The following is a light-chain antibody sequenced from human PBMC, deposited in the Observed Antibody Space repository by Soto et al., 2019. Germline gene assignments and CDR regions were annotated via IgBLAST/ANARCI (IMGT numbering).Light chain of an antibody. V-gene: IGLV1-40*01. CDR3: KSYDSSLRGV. CDR2: ANN. Sequence: QSVLTQPPSVSGAPGQRVTISCTGSNSDIGAGYDVHWYQQLPGTAPKLVIYANNNRPSGVPDRFSASKSGTSASLATTGLQADDEADYYCKSYDSSLRGVFGTGTKVTVL. J-gene: IGLJ1*01. CDR1: NSDIGAGYD.